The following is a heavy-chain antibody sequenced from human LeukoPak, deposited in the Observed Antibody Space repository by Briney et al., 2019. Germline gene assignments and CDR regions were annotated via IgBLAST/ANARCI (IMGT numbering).Heavy chain of an antibody. CDR2: IYYSGST. Sequence: SETLSLTCTVSGGSISSYYWSWIRQPPGKGLEWIGYIYYSGSTNYNPSLKSRVTISVDTSKNQFSLKLSSVTAADTAVYYCARDANGYFDNWGQGTLVTVSS. D-gene: IGHD2-15*01. V-gene: IGHV4-59*01. J-gene: IGHJ4*02. CDR3: ARDANGYFDN. CDR1: GGSISSYY.